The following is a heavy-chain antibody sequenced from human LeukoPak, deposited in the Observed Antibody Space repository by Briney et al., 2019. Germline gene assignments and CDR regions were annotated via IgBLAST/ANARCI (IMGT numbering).Heavy chain of an antibody. CDR1: GGSISSHY. J-gene: IGHJ6*03. V-gene: IGHV4-59*11. CDR2: IYYSGST. D-gene: IGHD4-17*01. Sequence: PSETLSLTCTVSGGSISSHYWSWIRQPPGKGLEWIGYIYYSGSTNYNPSLKSRVTISVDTPKNQFSLKLSSVTAADTAVYYCARGRPMLDHPFSAVTPSYYYYYMDVWGKGTTVTVSS. CDR3: ARGRPMLDHPFSAVTPSYYYYYMDV.